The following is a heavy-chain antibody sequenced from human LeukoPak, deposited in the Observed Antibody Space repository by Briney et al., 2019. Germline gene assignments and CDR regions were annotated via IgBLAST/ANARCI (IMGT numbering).Heavy chain of an antibody. V-gene: IGHV4-38-2*02. D-gene: IGHD5-12*01. J-gene: IGHJ6*03. CDR3: ARATSSYFYYMDV. CDR1: GYSISSGYY. Sequence: SETLSLTCTVSGYSISSGYYWGWIRQPPGKGLEWIGSIYHSGSTYYNPSLKSRVTISVDTSKNQFSLNVSSVTAADTAVYYCARATSSYFYYMDVWGKGTTVTISS. CDR2: IYHSGST.